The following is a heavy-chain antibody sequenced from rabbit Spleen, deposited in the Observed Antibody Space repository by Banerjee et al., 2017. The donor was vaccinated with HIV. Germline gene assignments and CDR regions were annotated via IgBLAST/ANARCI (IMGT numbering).Heavy chain of an antibody. CDR2: IGGGVSSIT. Sequence: QEQLVESGGDLVKPGASLTLTCTASGFSFSYSDYMCWVRQPPGKGPEWIACIGGGVSSITYYATWAKGRFTISKTSSTTVTLQMTSLTAADTATYFCARDSGTSFSSYGMDLWGQGTLVTVS. CDR3: ARDSGTSFSSYGMDL. CDR1: GFSFSYSDY. J-gene: IGHJ6*01. D-gene: IGHD8-1*01. V-gene: IGHV1S45*01.